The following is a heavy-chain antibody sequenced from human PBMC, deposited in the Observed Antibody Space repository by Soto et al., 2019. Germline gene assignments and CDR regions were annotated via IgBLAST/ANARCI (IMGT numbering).Heavy chain of an antibody. J-gene: IGHJ4*02. CDR1: GVSIGSHDW. D-gene: IGHD5-18*01. Sequence: QVQLQESGPGLVKPSGTLSLTCAVSGVSIGSHDWWTWVRQPPGKGLEWIGESHQSGNTNYNSSLVSLVTISLDKSKNHFSLQLSSVTVADTAVYYCATRDTGRVYWGQGTLVTVSS. CDR3: ATRDTGRVY. CDR2: SHQSGNT. V-gene: IGHV4-4*02.